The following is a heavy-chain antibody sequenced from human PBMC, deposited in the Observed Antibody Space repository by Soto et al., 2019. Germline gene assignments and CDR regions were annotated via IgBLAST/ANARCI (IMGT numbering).Heavy chain of an antibody. D-gene: IGHD1-1*01. CDR3: ASLLGPNWNDVGY. CDR2: IIPIFGTA. Sequence: SVEVSCKAPGGTFSSYAISWVRQAPGQGLEWMGGIIPIFGTANYAQKFQGRVTITADESTSTAYMELSSLRSEDTAVYYCASLLGPNWNDVGYWGQGTLVTVSS. J-gene: IGHJ4*02. CDR1: GGTFSSYA. V-gene: IGHV1-69*13.